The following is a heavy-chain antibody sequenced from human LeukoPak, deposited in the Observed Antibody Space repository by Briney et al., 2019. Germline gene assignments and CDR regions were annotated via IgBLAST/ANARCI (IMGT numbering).Heavy chain of an antibody. CDR3: ARPISSWGDFDD. CDR2: IYPGDSDT. Sequence: GESLKISCLGSGYSFPNYWIAWVRQMPGKGLEWMGIIYPGDSDTRYSPSFQGQVTISADKSISAAYLQWSRLKASDTAVYYCARPISSWGDFDDWGQGTLVTVSS. V-gene: IGHV5-51*01. D-gene: IGHD6-13*01. CDR1: GYSFPNYW. J-gene: IGHJ4*02.